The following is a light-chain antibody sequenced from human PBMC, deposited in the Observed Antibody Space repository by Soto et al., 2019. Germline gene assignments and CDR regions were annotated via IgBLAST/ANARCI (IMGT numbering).Light chain of an antibody. CDR3: SSSTTVSTYV. V-gene: IGLV2-14*01. CDR1: SSDVGGYNY. Sequence: QSALTQPASVSGSPGQSITISCTGTSSDVGGYNYVSWYQQHPGKAPKLMIYDVRNRPSGVSNRFSGSKSVNTASLTISGLQAEDEADYYCSSSTTVSTYVFGTGTEVTVL. J-gene: IGLJ1*01. CDR2: DVR.